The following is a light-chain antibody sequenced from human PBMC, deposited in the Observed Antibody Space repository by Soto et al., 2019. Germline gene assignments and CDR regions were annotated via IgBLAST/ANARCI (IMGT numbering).Light chain of an antibody. CDR3: QQYGSSHT. Sequence: EIVLTQSPGTLSLSPGERATLSCRASQSVTSSYLAWYQQKPGQAPRLLIYGASSRATGIPDRFSGSGSATDFTLTISRLEPEDFAVYYCQQYGSSHTFGGGKKVEIK. J-gene: IGKJ4*01. CDR2: GAS. CDR1: QSVTSSY. V-gene: IGKV3-20*01.